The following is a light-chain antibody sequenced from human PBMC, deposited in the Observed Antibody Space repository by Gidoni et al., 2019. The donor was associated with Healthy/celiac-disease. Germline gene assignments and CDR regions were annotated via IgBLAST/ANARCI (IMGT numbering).Light chain of an antibody. V-gene: IGKV1-33*01. Sequence: DIQMTQSPSSLSVSVGDRVTITCQASQDISNYLNWYPQKPGKAPKLLSYDASTLETGVPSRCSGSGSGTDFTCTIRSLQPEDIATYYCQQYDNLPYTFGQGTKLEIK. CDR2: DAS. J-gene: IGKJ2*01. CDR3: QQYDNLPYT. CDR1: QDISNY.